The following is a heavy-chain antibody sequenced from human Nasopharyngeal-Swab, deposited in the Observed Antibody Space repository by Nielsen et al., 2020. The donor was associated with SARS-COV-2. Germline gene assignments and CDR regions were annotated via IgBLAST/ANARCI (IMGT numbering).Heavy chain of an antibody. V-gene: IGHV3-23*01. CDR3: AKDRSGSYDY. Sequence: GGSLRLSCAASGFSFNTYAMSWVRQAPGKGLEWVSAITSSGANTYYADSVKGRFTISRDNSKNPLYLQMNSLRADDTAVYYCAKDRSGSYDYWGQGTLVTVSS. CDR1: GFSFNTYA. J-gene: IGHJ4*02. CDR2: ITSSGANT. D-gene: IGHD1-26*01.